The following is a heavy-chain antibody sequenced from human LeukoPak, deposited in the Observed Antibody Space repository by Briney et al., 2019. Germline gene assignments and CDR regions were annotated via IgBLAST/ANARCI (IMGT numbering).Heavy chain of an antibody. Sequence: GGSLRLYCAASGFTFSSYSMNWVRQAPGKGLERVSYISSSSSTIYYADSVKGRFTISRDNAKNSLYLQMNSLRDEDTAVYYCARASPKYYDFWSGYSNYWYFDLWGRGTLVTVSS. V-gene: IGHV3-48*02. CDR1: GFTFSSYS. D-gene: IGHD3-3*01. J-gene: IGHJ2*01. CDR3: ARASPKYYDFWSGYSNYWYFDL. CDR2: ISSSSSTI.